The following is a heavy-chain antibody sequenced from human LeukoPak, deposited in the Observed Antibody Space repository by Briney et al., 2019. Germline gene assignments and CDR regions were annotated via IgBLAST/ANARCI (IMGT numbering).Heavy chain of an antibody. V-gene: IGHV4-59*12. CDR1: GGSISNYY. J-gene: IGHJ6*04. CDR3: ARTATLTLGKDV. Sequence: SETLSLTCTVSGGSISNYYWSWIRQPPGKGLEWIGYIYQSGSTDYNPSLKSRVTMSVDTSKNQFSLKLSSVTAADTAVYYCARTATLTLGKDVWGKGTTVTVSS. CDR2: IYQSGST. D-gene: IGHD7-27*01.